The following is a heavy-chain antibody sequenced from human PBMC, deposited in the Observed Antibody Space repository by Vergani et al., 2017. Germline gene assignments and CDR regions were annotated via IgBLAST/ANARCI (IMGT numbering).Heavy chain of an antibody. Sequence: EVQLVQSGAEVKKPGATLKISCKVSGYTFPDHYMHWVKQAPGQGVEWMGLGDPEDGETIYAETFKGRVTIAADTSTDTAHLELSSLRSEDTAVYYCATPQTVTTGGMEVWGQGTTVIVSS. D-gene: IGHD4-17*01. J-gene: IGHJ6*02. CDR2: GDPEDGET. V-gene: IGHV1-69-2*01. CDR1: GYTFPDHY. CDR3: ATPQTVTTGGMEV.